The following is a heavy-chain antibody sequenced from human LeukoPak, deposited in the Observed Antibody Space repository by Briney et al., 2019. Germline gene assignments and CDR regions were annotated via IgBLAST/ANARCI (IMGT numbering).Heavy chain of an antibody. CDR1: GFTFSSYA. CDR2: ISGSGGST. Sequence: GGSLRLSCAASGFTFSSYAMSWVRQAPGKGLEWVSAISGSGGSTYYADSVKGRFTISRDNSKNTLYLQMNSLRAEDTAVYYCAGVNYDILTGYLNPYYYYGMDVWGQGTTVTVSS. CDR3: AGVNYDILTGYLNPYYYYGMDV. D-gene: IGHD3-9*01. V-gene: IGHV3-23*01. J-gene: IGHJ6*02.